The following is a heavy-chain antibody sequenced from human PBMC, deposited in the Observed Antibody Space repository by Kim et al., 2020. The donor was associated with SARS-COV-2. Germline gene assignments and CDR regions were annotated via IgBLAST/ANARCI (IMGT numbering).Heavy chain of an antibody. J-gene: IGHJ5*02. V-gene: IGHV3-48*02. CDR3: ARDRYPTMVRGVIGWFDP. CDR2: ISSSSSTI. D-gene: IGHD3-10*01. Sequence: GGSLRLSCAASGFTFSSYSMNWVRQAPGKGLEWVSYISSSSSTIYYADSVKGRFTISRDNAKNSLYLQMNSLRDEDTAVYYCARDRYPTMVRGVIGWFDPWGQGTLVTVSS. CDR1: GFTFSSYS.